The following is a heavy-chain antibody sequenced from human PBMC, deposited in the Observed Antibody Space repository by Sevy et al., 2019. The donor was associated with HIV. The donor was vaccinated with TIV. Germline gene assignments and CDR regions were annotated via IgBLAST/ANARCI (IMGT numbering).Heavy chain of an antibody. CDR3: AKAGDLGPFDF. Sequence: GSLRLSFAASGFSFTAYAIHWVRQAPGKGLEWLAVITNDGTNKFYADSVKGRFTVSRDNSRNTLSLQMDSLSTEDTAIYYCAKAGDLGPFDFWGLGTRVTVSS. CDR2: ITNDGTNK. J-gene: IGHJ4*02. D-gene: IGHD3-16*01. CDR1: GFSFTAYA. V-gene: IGHV3-30*18.